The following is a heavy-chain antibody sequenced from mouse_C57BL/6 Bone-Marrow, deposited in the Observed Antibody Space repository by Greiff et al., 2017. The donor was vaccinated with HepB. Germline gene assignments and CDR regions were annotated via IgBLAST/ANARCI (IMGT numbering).Heavy chain of an antibody. CDR2: IYPGDGDT. Sequence: QVQLQQSGPELVKPGASVKISCKASGYAFSSSWMNWVKQRPGKGLEWIGRIYPGDGDTNYNGKFKGKATRTADKSSSTAYMQLSSLTSEDSAVYFCARGGAYYYGSSPLAYWGQGTLVTVSA. D-gene: IGHD1-1*01. CDR1: GYAFSSSW. V-gene: IGHV1-82*01. CDR3: ARGGAYYYGSSPLAY. J-gene: IGHJ3*01.